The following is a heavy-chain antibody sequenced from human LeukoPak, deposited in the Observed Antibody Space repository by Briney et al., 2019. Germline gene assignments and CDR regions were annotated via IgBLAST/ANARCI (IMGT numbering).Heavy chain of an antibody. CDR3: ARSSLNSFDS. J-gene: IGHJ4*02. V-gene: IGHV1-2*02. CDR2: INPESGDT. Sequence: ASVKVSCKASGYTFTGKYMHWVRQAPGQGPEWMAWINPESGDTNSAQKFRGRVTLTRDTSISTAYMELSSLRSDDTAIYYCARSSLNSFDSWGQGTLVTVSS. CDR1: GYTFTGKY.